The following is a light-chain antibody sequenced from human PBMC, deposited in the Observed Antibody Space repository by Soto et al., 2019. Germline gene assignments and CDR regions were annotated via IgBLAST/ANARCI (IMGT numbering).Light chain of an antibody. CDR3: QQSFSPLWT. V-gene: IGKV1-39*01. CDR2: AAS. Sequence: DIQMTQSPSSLSASVGDRVTITCRASQSISNYVNWYQQKPGKAPKLLIYAASSMHSGVPSRFSGSGSETDFTLTISSLQPDDSATYYCQQSFSPLWTFGQGTKVEV. CDR1: QSISNY. J-gene: IGKJ1*01.